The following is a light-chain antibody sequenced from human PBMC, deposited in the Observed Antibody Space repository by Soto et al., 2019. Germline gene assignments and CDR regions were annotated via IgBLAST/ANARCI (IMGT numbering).Light chain of an antibody. Sequence: DIQLTQSPSFLSASVVDRVTITCLASQDISNFLAWYQQKPGKAPKLLIYAASTLQSGVPSRFSGSGSGTDFTFTISSLQPEDIATYYCQQYDNLPLTFGGGTKVDIK. CDR3: QQYDNLPLT. V-gene: IGKV1-9*01. CDR1: QDISNF. J-gene: IGKJ4*01. CDR2: AAS.